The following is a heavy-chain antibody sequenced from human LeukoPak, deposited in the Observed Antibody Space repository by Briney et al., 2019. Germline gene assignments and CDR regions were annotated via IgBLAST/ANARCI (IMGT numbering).Heavy chain of an antibody. Sequence: GGSLRLSCAASGFTFSSYCMRWVRQAPGKGLEWVAIISYDGSNKYYADSVKGRFTISTNNSKNTQYLQMKSLRAEKTAVYYCASSSGDYLDSAYWGQGTLVTVSS. CDR1: GFTFSSYC. V-gene: IGHV3-30-3*01. CDR2: ISYDGSNK. D-gene: IGHD3-22*01. J-gene: IGHJ4*02. CDR3: ASSSGDYLDSAY.